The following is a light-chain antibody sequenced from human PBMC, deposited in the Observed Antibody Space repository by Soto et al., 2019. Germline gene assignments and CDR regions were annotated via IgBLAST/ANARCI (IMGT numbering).Light chain of an antibody. CDR2: AVS. V-gene: IGLV2-23*02. Sequence: QSALTQPASVSGSPGQWITISCAGTNSDVGNYNLVSWYQHHPGKAPRLIIHAVSKRPSGISDRFSGSKSGSTASLTISGLQPEDEADYHCCSYAGNTTFKFGGGTKLTVL. CDR1: NSDVGNYNL. CDR3: CSYAGNTTFK. J-gene: IGLJ2*01.